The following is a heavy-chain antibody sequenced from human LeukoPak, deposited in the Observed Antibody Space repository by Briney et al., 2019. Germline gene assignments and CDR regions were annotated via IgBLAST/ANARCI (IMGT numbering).Heavy chain of an antibody. CDR3: ATFGIVVVTPDAFDI. CDR2: FDPEDGET. J-gene: IGHJ3*02. V-gene: IGHV1-24*01. D-gene: IGHD3-22*01. Sequence: ASVKLSCKVSGSTLTELSMHWVRQAPGKGLEWMGGFDPEDGETIYAQKFQGRVTMTEDTSTDTAYMGLSSLRSEDTAVYYCATFGIVVVTPDAFDIWGQGRMVTASS. CDR1: GSTLTELS.